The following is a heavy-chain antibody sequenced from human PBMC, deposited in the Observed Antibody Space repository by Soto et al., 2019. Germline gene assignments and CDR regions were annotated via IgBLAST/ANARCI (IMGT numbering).Heavy chain of an antibody. CDR3: ARLNSGYFDY. D-gene: IGHD2-8*02. Sequence: GGSLRLSCAASGFIFSNYWMSWVRQTPGKGLAWVANIKQNGSEKYYVDSVKGRFTISRDNAKNSLYLQMDSLRAEDTAVYYCARLNSGYFDYWAQGTLVTVSS. J-gene: IGHJ4*02. V-gene: IGHV3-7*01. CDR1: GFIFSNYW. CDR2: IKQNGSEK.